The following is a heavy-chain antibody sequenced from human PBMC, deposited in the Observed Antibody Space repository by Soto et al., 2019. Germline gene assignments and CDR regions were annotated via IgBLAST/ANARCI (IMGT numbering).Heavy chain of an antibody. J-gene: IGHJ5*02. CDR3: ARVVSSSWYGLVVNWFDP. CDR1: GYTFTSYY. V-gene: IGHV1-46*03. Sequence: ASVKVSCKASGYTFTSYYMHWVRQAPGQGLEWMGIISPSGGSTSYAQKFQGRVTMTRDTSTSTVYMELSSLRSEDTAVYYCARVVSSSWYGLVVNWFDPWGQGTLVTVSS. CDR2: ISPSGGST. D-gene: IGHD6-13*01.